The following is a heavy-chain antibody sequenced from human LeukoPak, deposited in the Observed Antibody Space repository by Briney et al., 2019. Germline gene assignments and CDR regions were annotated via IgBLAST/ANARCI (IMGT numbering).Heavy chain of an antibody. CDR1: GFTFSNYA. J-gene: IGHJ5*02. V-gene: IGHV3-23*01. Sequence: GGSLRLSCAASGFTFSNYAMSWVRQAPGKGLEWVSAISGGGLSTCYADSVRGRFTISRDNSKNTLYLQMNSLRAEDTAVYYCAKTATVTTSWFDPWGQGTLVTVSS. D-gene: IGHD4-17*01. CDR3: AKTATVTTSWFDP. CDR2: ISGGGLST.